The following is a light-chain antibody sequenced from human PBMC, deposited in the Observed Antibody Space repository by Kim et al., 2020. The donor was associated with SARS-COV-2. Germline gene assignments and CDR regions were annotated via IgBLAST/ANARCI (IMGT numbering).Light chain of an antibody. CDR1: QRVGTS. V-gene: IGKV3-15*01. Sequence: ATLSMSPGEGVPRSCRTRQRVGTSLAWYQQKPGQAPRLLIYGAYSRAAGAPARCSGRGSGTQFTLTISSLQSEDFAVYYCQHSVTFGGGTKVDIK. CDR3: QHSVT. J-gene: IGKJ4*01. CDR2: GAY.